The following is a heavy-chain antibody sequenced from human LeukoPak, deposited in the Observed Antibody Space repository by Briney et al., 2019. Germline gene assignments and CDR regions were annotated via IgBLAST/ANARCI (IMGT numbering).Heavy chain of an antibody. V-gene: IGHV3-23*01. CDR3: AKDHPRGYSYGPLSY. CDR1: GFTFSSYA. CDR2: ISGRGGST. Sequence: GGSLRLSCAASGFTFSSYAMSWVRQAPGKGLEWVSAISGRGGSTYYADSVKGRFTISRDNSKNTLYLQMNSLRAEDTAVYYCAKDHPRGYSYGPLSYWGQGTLVTVSS. J-gene: IGHJ4*02. D-gene: IGHD5-18*01.